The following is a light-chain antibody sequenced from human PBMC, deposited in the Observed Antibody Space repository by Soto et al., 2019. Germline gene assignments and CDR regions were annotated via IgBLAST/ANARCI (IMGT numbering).Light chain of an antibody. Sequence: ETVMTQSPATLTVFPGERATLSCRASQSVSNNLAWYQQKPGQGPRLLIYDASTRATGIPARFSGSGSGTEFTLTISSLQSEDFAVYYCQQYNNWPPFTFGPGTNVDIK. V-gene: IGKV3-15*01. CDR1: QSVSNN. CDR2: DAS. CDR3: QQYNNWPPFT. J-gene: IGKJ3*01.